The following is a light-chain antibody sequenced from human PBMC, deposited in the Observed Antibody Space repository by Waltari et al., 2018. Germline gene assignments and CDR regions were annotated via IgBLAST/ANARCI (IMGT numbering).Light chain of an antibody. CDR1: QSFREY. CDR3: QQSYT. J-gene: IGKJ4*01. V-gene: IGKV1-39*01. Sequence: DIQMTQSPSSLYASVGEKVTITCRASQSFREYLNWYQQKPGKAPKLLIYGASSLQSGVPSRFSGSGSGTDFTLSITSLQPEDSATYYCQQSYTFGGGTKVEIK. CDR2: GAS.